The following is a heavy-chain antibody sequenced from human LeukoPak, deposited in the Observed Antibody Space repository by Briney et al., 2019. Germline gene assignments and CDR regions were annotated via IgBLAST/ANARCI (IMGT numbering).Heavy chain of an antibody. CDR3: TKDPNGDYVGAFDF. D-gene: IGHD4-17*01. Sequence: PGGSLRLSCAASTFAFSSYAMTWVRQAPGKGLEWVSSITATGGISYADSVKGRFTISRDNSKSTLYLQMYSLRAEDTAVYYCTKDPNGDYVGAFDFWGQGTMVTVSS. J-gene: IGHJ3*01. V-gene: IGHV3-23*01. CDR2: ITATGGIS. CDR1: TFAFSSYA.